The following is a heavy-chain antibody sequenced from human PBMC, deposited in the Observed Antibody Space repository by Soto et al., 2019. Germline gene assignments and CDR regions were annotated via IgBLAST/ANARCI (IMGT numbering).Heavy chain of an antibody. D-gene: IGHD6-6*01. CDR3: AKGYSSASQYYYYAMDV. V-gene: IGHV3-30*18. CDR2: ISFDGSDK. Sequence: LRLSCAASGFTFSDYGMHWVRQAPGKGLEWVAVISFDGSDKYHVDSVKGRFTISRDNSKNTLYLQMSSLRIEDTGVYYCAKGYSSASQYYYYAMDVWGQGTTVTVSS. J-gene: IGHJ6*02. CDR1: GFTFSDYG.